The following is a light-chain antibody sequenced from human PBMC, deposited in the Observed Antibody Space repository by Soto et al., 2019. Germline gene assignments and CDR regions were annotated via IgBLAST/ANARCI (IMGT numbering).Light chain of an antibody. CDR3: QQYYSFPWT. CDR2: DAY. V-gene: IGKV3-11*01. Sequence: EVVLTQSPVTLSLSPGERATLSCRASQSFRGLLAWYQQKPGQAPRLLIYDAYNRATGIPPRFSGSGSGTDFTLTISCLQSEDFATYYCQQYYSFPWTFGQGTKVEIK. CDR1: QSFRGL. J-gene: IGKJ1*01.